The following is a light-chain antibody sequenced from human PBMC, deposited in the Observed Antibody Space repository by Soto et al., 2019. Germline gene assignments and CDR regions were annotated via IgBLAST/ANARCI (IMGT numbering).Light chain of an antibody. V-gene: IGKV3-15*01. Sequence: EIVMTLSPSTLSVSPGARVTLSCRARQSVGSNLAWYQQKPGQAPRLLIYGASTRATGIPARFSGSGSETEFTLTISSLQAEDSAVYFCQQYNNWPTWTFGQGTKVDI. J-gene: IGKJ1*01. CDR3: QQYNNWPTWT. CDR1: QSVGSN. CDR2: GAS.